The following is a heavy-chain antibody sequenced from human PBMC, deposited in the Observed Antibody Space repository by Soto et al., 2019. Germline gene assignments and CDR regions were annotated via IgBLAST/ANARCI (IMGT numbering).Heavy chain of an antibody. CDR2: INPSGGST. V-gene: IGHV1-46*01. Sequence: ASVQVSCKASGYTFTSYYMHWVRQAPGQGLEWMGIINPSGGSTSYAQKFQGRVTMTRDTSTVTVYMELSRLRSEDTAVYYCARDEGGYDFHYWGQGTLVTVSS. J-gene: IGHJ4*02. CDR3: ARDEGGYDFHY. D-gene: IGHD5-12*01. CDR1: GYTFTSYY.